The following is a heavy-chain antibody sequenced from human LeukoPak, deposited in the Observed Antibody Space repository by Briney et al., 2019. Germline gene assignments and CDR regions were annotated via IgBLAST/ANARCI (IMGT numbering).Heavy chain of an antibody. D-gene: IGHD6-13*01. J-gene: IGHJ6*03. V-gene: IGHV3-20*04. CDR1: GFTFDDYG. CDR2: INWNGGST. CDR3: AKSGYYYYMDV. Sequence: GGSLRLSCAASGFTFDDYGMSWVRQAPGKRLEWVSGINWNGGSTGYADSVKGRFTISRDNSNNSVYLQMNSLRTEDTALYYCAKSGYYYYMDVWGKGTTVTVSS.